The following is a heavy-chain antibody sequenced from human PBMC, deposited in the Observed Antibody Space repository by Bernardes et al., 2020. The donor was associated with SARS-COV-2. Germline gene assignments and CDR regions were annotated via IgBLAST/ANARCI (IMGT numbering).Heavy chain of an antibody. V-gene: IGHV3-30*18. CDR1: GFTFSSYG. Sequence: GGSLRLSCAASGFTFSSYGMHWVRQAPGKGLEWVAVISYDGSNKYYADSVKGRFTISRDNSKNTLYLQMNSLRAEDTAVYYCAKAGSWGGYGMDVWGQGTTVTVSS. CDR3: AKAGSWGGYGMDV. D-gene: IGHD6-13*01. CDR2: ISYDGSNK. J-gene: IGHJ6*02.